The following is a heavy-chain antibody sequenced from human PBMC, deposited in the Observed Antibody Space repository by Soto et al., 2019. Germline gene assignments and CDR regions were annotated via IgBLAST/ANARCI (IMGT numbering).Heavy chain of an antibody. D-gene: IGHD4-17*01. CDR2: IYYSGST. J-gene: IGHJ6*03. V-gene: IGHV4-59*01. CDR3: ARVKGFHDYGGNYYYYYYMDV. Sequence: SETLSLTCTVSGGSISSYYWSWIRQPPGKGLEWIGYIYYSGSTNYNPSLKSRVTISVDTSKNQFSLKLSSVTAADTAVYYCARVKGFHDYGGNYYYYYYMDVWGKGTTVTVSS. CDR1: GGSISSYY.